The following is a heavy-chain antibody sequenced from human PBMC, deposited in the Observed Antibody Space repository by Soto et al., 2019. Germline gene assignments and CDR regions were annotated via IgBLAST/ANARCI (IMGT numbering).Heavy chain of an antibody. CDR1: GYTFTRSG. CDR3: AREGVAPYYYYGMDV. V-gene: IGHV1-18*01. Sequence: EASVKVSCKASGYTFTRSGISWVRQAPGQGLEWMGWISSYNGDTNYAQTFQGRVTMTTDTSTSTAYRELRSLRSDYTAFYYCAREGVAPYYYYGMDVWGQGPPVTVSS. J-gene: IGHJ6*02. CDR2: ISSYNGDT. D-gene: IGHD5-12*01.